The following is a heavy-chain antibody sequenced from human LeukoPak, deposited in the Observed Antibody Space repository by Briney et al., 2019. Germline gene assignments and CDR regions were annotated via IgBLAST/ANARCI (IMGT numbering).Heavy chain of an antibody. V-gene: IGHV1-69*05. D-gene: IGHD3-22*01. CDR3: ASSPDYDSSGYFDY. Sequence: GASVKVSRKASGGTFSSYAISWVRQAPGQGLEWMGGIIPIFGTANYAQKFQGRVTITTDESTSTAYMELSSLRSEDTAVYYCASSPDYDSSGYFDYWGQGTLVTVSS. CDR1: GGTFSSYA. CDR2: IIPIFGTA. J-gene: IGHJ4*02.